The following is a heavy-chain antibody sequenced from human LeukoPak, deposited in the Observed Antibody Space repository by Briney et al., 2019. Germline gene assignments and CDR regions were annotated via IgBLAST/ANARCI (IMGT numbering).Heavy chain of an antibody. CDR1: GYTFTSYG. V-gene: IGHV1-18*01. CDR3: ARDVGRSYDLDY. J-gene: IGHJ4*02. CDR2: ISAYNGNT. D-gene: IGHD3-16*01. Sequence: ASVKVSCKASGYTFTSYGISWVRQAPGQGRDWRGWISAYNGNTDYAQSLQGRVTMTIDTSTSTVYMELRSLRSDDTAVYYCARDVGRSYDLDYWGQGTLVTVSS.